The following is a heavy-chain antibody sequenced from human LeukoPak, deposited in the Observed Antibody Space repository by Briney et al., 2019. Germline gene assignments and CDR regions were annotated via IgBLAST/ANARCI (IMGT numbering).Heavy chain of an antibody. V-gene: IGHV3-23*01. CDR2: IGCNHGST. D-gene: IGHD6-19*01. J-gene: IGHJ4*02. Sequence: GGSLRLSCAASGFTFSSFAMSWVRQAPGKGLEWVSSIGCNHGSTYFADSVKGRFTISRDNSKNTLFLQMNSLRAEDTAVYYCAKGSAVAGMYYFDYWGEGTLVTVSS. CDR3: AKGSAVAGMYYFDY. CDR1: GFTFSSFA.